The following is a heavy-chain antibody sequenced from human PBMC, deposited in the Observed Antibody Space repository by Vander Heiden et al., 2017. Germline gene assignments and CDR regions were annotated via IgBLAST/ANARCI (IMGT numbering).Heavy chain of an antibody. CDR3: TRATMIVVVITFFDY. CDR2: IRSKTYGGTT. CDR1: GFSLGDCD. D-gene: IGHD3-22*01. J-gene: IGHJ4*02. Sequence: LRLSCTASGFSLGDCDMSWFRQSSGKGREWVGFIRSKTYGGTTEYAASVKGRFTISRDDSKSIAYLQMNSLKTEDTAVYYCTRATMIVVVITFFDYWGQGTLVTVSS. V-gene: IGHV3-49*03.